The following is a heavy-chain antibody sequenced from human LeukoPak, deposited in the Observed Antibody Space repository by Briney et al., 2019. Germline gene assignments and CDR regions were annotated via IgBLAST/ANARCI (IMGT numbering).Heavy chain of an antibody. CDR1: GYTLTGYY. Sequence: ASVKVSCKASGYTLTGYYMHWVRQAPGQGLEWMGWINPNSGGTNYAQKFQGRVTMTRDTSISTAYMELSRLRSGDTAVYYCATYYYGSGSYYRTFDYWGQGTLVTVSS. CDR3: ATYYYGSGSYYRTFDY. CDR2: INPNSGGT. V-gene: IGHV1-2*02. D-gene: IGHD3-10*01. J-gene: IGHJ4*02.